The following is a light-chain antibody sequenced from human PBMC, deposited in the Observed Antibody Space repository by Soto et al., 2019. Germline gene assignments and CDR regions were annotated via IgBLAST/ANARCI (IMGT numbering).Light chain of an antibody. CDR3: AAWDDSLSGLYV. CDR1: SSNIGSNY. CDR2: RNN. V-gene: IGLV1-47*01. J-gene: IGLJ1*01. Sequence: QSVLTQPPSASATPGQRVTISCSGSSSNIGSNYVYWYQQLPGTAPKLLIYRNNQRPSGVPDRFSGSKSGTSASLAISGLRSEDEADYYCAAWDDSLSGLYVFGTGTKLTVL.